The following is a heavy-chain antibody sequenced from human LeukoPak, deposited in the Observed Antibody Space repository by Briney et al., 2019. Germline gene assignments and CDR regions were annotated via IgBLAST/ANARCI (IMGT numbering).Heavy chain of an antibody. D-gene: IGHD3-3*01. CDR3: ARSSGVEAYPDDAFDI. V-gene: IGHV1-8*03. J-gene: IGHJ3*02. CDR1: GYSFTNYW. Sequence: GESLKISCKGSGYSFTNYWIGWVRQATGQGLEWMGWMNPNSGNTGYAQKFQGRVTITRNTSISTAYMELSSLRSEDTAVYYCARSSGVEAYPDDAFDIWGQGTMVTVSS. CDR2: MNPNSGNT.